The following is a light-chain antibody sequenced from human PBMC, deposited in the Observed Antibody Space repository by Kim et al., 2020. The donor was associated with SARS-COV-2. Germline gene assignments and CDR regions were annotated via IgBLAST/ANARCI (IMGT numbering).Light chain of an antibody. V-gene: IGLV1-47*01. CDR3: AAWDDSLSGYV. J-gene: IGLJ1*01. CDR2: RNN. Sequence: QSVLTQPPSASGTPGQRVTISCSGSSSNSGSNYVYWYQQLPGTAPKLLIYRNNQRPSGVPDRFSGSKSGTSASLAISGLRYEDEADYYCAAWDDSLSGYVFGTGTKVTVL. CDR1: SSNSGSNY.